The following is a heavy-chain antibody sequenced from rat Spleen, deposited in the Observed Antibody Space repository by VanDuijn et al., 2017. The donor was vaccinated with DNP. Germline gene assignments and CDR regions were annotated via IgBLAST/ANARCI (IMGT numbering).Heavy chain of an antibody. CDR2: IQSGGST. V-gene: IGHV2-27*01. CDR3: TRANFDY. CDR1: GFSLTSYH. Sequence: QVQLKESGPGLVQPSQTLSLTCTVSGFSLTSYHVHWVRQPPRKVLEWMGRIQSGGSTDYNSALKSRLSISRDTSKSLVFLKMNSLQTEDTAIYYCTRANFDYWGQGVMVTVSS. J-gene: IGHJ2*01.